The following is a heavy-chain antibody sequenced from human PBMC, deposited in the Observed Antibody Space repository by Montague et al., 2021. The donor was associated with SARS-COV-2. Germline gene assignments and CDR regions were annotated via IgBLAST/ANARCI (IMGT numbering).Heavy chain of an antibody. Sequence: SETLSLTCTVSGGSISSFYWSWFRQPPGKGLEWIGYISDSGSTNYNPSLTSRVTISVDTSKNQFSLKVRSVTAADTAVYYCARLVGGRGTRFDPWGQGTLVTGSS. CDR1: GGSISSFY. CDR3: ARLVGGRGTRFDP. V-gene: IGHV4-59*08. CDR2: ISDSGST. D-gene: IGHD1-14*01. J-gene: IGHJ5*02.